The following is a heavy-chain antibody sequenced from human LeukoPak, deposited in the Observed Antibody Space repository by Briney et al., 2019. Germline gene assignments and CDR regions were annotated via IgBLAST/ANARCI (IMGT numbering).Heavy chain of an antibody. Sequence: GGSLRLSCAASGFTFSSYSMNWVRQAPGKGLEWVSSISSSSSYIYYADSVKGRFTISRDNAKNSLYLQMNSLRAEDTAVYYCARAQVSRIAAAGIYYDRLGGLIDYWGQETLVTVSS. CDR1: GFTFSSYS. V-gene: IGHV3-21*01. CDR3: ARAQVSRIAAAGIYYDRLGGLIDY. CDR2: ISSSSSYI. J-gene: IGHJ4*02. D-gene: IGHD6-13*01.